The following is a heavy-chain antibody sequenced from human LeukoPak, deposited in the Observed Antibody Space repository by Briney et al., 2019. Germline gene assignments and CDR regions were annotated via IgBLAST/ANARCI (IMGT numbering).Heavy chain of an antibody. Sequence: ASVKVSCKASGGTFSSYAISWVRQAPGQGLEWMGGIIPIFGTANYAQKFQGRVTITADKSTSTAYMELSSLRSEDTAVYYCATYYGSGRPVYYFDYWGQGTLVTVSS. CDR2: IIPIFGTA. J-gene: IGHJ4*02. CDR3: ATYYGSGRPVYYFDY. D-gene: IGHD3-10*01. CDR1: GGTFSSYA. V-gene: IGHV1-69*06.